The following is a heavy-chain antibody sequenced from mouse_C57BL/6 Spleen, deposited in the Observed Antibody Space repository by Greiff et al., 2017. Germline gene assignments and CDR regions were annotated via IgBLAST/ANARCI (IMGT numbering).Heavy chain of an antibody. CDR1: GYTFTSYW. J-gene: IGHJ1*03. V-gene: IGHV1-59*01. D-gene: IGHD1-1*01. CDR2: IDPSDSYT. Sequence: VQLQQPGAELVRPGTSVKLSCKASGYTFTSYWMHWVKQRPGQGLEWIGVIDPSDSYTNYNQKFKGKATLTVDTSSSTAYMQLSSLTSEDSAVYYCARSTTVVAHWYFDVWGTGTTVTVSS. CDR3: ARSTTVVAHWYFDV.